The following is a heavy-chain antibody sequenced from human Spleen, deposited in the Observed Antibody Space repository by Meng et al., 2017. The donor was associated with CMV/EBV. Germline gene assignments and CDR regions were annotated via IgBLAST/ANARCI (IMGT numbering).Heavy chain of an antibody. Sequence: QAPPQKPGPVLVMPPHTVSLTGTVSGGSSSSVDYYGRWILQPPGKGLEWIGYIYYSWSTYYNPSLKSRVTISVDTSKNQFSLKLSSVTAADTAVYYCAREKVGYFDLWGRGTLVTVSS. CDR2: IYYSWST. CDR3: AREKVGYFDL. J-gene: IGHJ2*01. CDR1: GGSSSSVDYY. V-gene: IGHV4-30-4*01.